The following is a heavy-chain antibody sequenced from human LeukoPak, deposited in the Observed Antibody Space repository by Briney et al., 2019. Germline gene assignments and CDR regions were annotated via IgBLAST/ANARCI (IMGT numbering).Heavy chain of an antibody. Sequence: GGSLRLSCGASGFTFSNYGMLWVRQAPGKGLDWVAFIRYDGNNKLYADSVKGRFTISRDNSKNTLYLHINSLRAEDTAVYYCARDIAEYYYDSSGYIFDYWGQGTLVTVSS. V-gene: IGHV3-30*02. D-gene: IGHD3-22*01. J-gene: IGHJ4*02. CDR1: GFTFSNYG. CDR3: ARDIAEYYYDSSGYIFDY. CDR2: IRYDGNNK.